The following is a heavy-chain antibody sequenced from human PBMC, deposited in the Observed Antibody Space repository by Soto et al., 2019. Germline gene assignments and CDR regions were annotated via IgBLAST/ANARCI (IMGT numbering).Heavy chain of an antibody. V-gene: IGHV3-48*02. J-gene: IGHJ4*02. CDR3: ARDAGSLLWFGELSVY. CDR1: GFTFSSYS. Sequence: EVQLVESGGGLVQPGGSLRLSCAASGFTFSSYSMNWVRQAPGKGLEWVSYISSSSSTIYYADSVKGRFTISRDNAKNSLYLQINSLRDEDTAVYYCARDAGSLLWFGELSVYWGQGTLVTVSS. D-gene: IGHD3-10*01. CDR2: ISSSSSTI.